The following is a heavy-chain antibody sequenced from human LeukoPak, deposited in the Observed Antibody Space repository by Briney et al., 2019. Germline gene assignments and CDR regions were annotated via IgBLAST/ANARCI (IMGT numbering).Heavy chain of an antibody. Sequence: ASVKVSCKASGYTFSGHYMHWIRQAPGQGLEWMGWINAESGETKYAQKFQGRVTMTRDTSIRTAYMEVSSLRSDDTAVYYCARTTEDCSSTSCYQYWFDPWGQGTLVTVSS. J-gene: IGHJ5*02. CDR3: ARTTEDCSSTSCYQYWFDP. CDR1: GYTFSGHY. D-gene: IGHD2-2*01. V-gene: IGHV1-2*02. CDR2: INAESGET.